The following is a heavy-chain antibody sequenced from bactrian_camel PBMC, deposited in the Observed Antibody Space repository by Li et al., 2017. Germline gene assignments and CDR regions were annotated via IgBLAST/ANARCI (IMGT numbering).Heavy chain of an antibody. V-gene: IGHV3S55*01. D-gene: IGHD1*01. CDR1: VDTIGRYY. CDR3: AADFLQYCTTSRLTY. CDR2: IESDGST. Sequence: HVQLVESGGGSVQVGGSLRLSCVASVDTIGRYYMGWFRQIPDKEREGVAGIESDGSTSYADFVKGRFTISKDGAKNILYLQMDNLQYEDTAKYYCAADFLQYCTTSRLTYWGQGTQVTVS. J-gene: IGHJ4*01.